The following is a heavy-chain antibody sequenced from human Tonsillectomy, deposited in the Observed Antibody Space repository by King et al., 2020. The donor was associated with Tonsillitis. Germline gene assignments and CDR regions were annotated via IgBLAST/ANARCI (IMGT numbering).Heavy chain of an antibody. V-gene: IGHV4-59*01. CDR2: IHHSGST. Sequence: QLQESGPGLVKPSETLSLTCYVAGGSISSYYWNWIRQPPGKGLEWIGYIHHSGSTNYNPSLKSRVTISVDTSENHFSLKLSSVTAADTAVYYCAREGVVNFRWFDPWGQGTLVIVSS. CDR3: AREGVVNFRWFDP. J-gene: IGHJ5*02. D-gene: IGHD3-3*01. CDR1: GGSISSYY.